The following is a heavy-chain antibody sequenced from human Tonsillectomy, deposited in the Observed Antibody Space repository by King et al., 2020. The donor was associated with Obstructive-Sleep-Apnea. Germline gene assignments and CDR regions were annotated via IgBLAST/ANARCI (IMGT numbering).Heavy chain of an antibody. D-gene: IGHD2-2*01. J-gene: IGHJ4*02. V-gene: IGHV4-59*01. CDR1: GDSISTYY. CDR3: ARESDCGSASCYLDY. CDR2: IYNSGNT. Sequence: VQLQESGPGLVKPSETLSLTCTVSGDSISTYYWSWIRQPPGKGLEWIGYIYNSGNTNYNPSLKSRVTISADTSKNQFSLKLSSVTAADTAVYYCARESDCGSASCYLDYWGQGTLVTVSS.